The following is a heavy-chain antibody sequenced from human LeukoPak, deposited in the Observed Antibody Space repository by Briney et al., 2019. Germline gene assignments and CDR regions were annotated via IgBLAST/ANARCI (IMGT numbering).Heavy chain of an antibody. CDR3: ARDPNLDY. CDR1: GFALSSHG. Sequence: GTSLRLSCAASGFALSSHGMHWVRQAPGKGLEWVAVVWSDGSNTNYADAVKGRFTISRDNSKNTFYLQMNSLRAEDAAVYYCARDPNLDYWGRGTLVSVSS. J-gene: IGHJ4*02. CDR2: VWSDGSNT. V-gene: IGHV3-33*01.